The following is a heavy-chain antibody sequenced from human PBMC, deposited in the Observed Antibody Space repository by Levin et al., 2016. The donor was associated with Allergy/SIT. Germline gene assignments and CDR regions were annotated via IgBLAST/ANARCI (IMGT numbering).Heavy chain of an antibody. V-gene: IGHV3-15*01. CDR3: TTTIYSSSWFRTFDY. Sequence: VRQAPGKGLEWVGRIKSKTDGGTTDYAAPVKGRFTISRDDSKNTLYLQMNSLKTEDTAVYYCTTTIYSSSWFRTFDYWGQGTLVTVSS. J-gene: IGHJ4*02. D-gene: IGHD6-13*01. CDR2: IKSKTDGGTT.